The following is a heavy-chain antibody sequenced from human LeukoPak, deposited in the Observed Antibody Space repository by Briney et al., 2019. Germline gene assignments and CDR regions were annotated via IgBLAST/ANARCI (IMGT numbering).Heavy chain of an antibody. V-gene: IGHV1-2*02. CDR3: ARSPHILTGENFDY. CDR1: GYTFTGYY. CDR2: INLNSGGT. D-gene: IGHD3-9*01. J-gene: IGHJ4*02. Sequence: ASVKVSCKASGYTFTGYYMHWVRQAPGQGLEWMGWINLNSGGTNYAQKFQDRVTMTRDTSITTAYMELSRLRFDDTALYYCARSPHILTGENFDYWGQGTLVTVSS.